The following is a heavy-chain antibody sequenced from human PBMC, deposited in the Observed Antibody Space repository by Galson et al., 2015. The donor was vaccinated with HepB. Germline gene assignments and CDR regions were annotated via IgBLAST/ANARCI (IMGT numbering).Heavy chain of an antibody. J-gene: IGHJ4*02. D-gene: IGHD6-19*01. Sequence: SVKVSCKASGGTFSSYAISWVRQAPGQGLEWMGGIIPILGIANYAQKFQGRVTITADKSTSTAYMELSSLRSEDTAVYYCAREGEAVAGYPYWGQGTLVTVSS. V-gene: IGHV1-69*10. CDR3: AREGEAVAGYPY. CDR2: IIPILGIA. CDR1: GGTFSSYA.